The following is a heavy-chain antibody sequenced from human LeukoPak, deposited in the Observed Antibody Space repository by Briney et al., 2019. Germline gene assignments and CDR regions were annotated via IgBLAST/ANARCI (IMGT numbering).Heavy chain of an antibody. Sequence: GGSLRLSCAASGFTFSSYWMSWVRQAPGKGLEWVAQIKKDGSEKYYVDSVKGRFTIPRDNAKTSLYLQMNSLRAEDTAVYYCASDRYYDFWSVYELWADGVDYWGQGTLVTVSS. CDR1: GFTFSSYW. CDR2: IKKDGSEK. V-gene: IGHV3-7*01. D-gene: IGHD3-3*01. CDR3: ASDRYYDFWSVYELWADGVDY. J-gene: IGHJ4*02.